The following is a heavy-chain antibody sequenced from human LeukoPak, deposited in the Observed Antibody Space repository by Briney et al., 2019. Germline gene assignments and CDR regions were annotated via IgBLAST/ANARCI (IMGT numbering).Heavy chain of an antibody. CDR1: GFTFSNYW. V-gene: IGHV3-7*03. J-gene: IGHJ4*02. CDR2: IKTDGSEK. D-gene: IGHD3/OR15-3a*01. Sequence: PGGSLRLSCEGSGFTFSNYWMGWVRQAPGKGLQWVANIKTDGSEKYYVDSVKGRFTISRDNAKNSLYLQMNSLRAEDTALYYCAKDFGTGHYYFDYWGQGTLVTVSS. CDR3: AKDFGTGHYYFDY.